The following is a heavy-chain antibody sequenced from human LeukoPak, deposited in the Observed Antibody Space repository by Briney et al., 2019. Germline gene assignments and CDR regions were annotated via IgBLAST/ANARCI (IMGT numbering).Heavy chain of an antibody. Sequence: GGSLRLSCTASGFTFSNYAMSWVRQAPGKGLEWVSAISGSGESTYSADSVKGRFTISRDNSKNTLYLQMNSLRAEDTAVYYCAKDQYYDSSGNFDYWGQGTLVTVSS. CDR1: GFTFSNYA. CDR3: AKDQYYDSSGNFDY. V-gene: IGHV3-23*01. D-gene: IGHD3-22*01. CDR2: ISGSGEST. J-gene: IGHJ4*02.